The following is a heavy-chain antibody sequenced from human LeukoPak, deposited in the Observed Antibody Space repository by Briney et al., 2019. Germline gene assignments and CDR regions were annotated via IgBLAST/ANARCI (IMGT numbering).Heavy chain of an antibody. V-gene: IGHV3-30-3*01. Sequence: GGSLRLSCSASGFTFSSYAMHWVRQAPGKGLEWVAVISYDGSNKYYADSVKGRFTISRDNAENTLYMRINSLRPEDTAVYYCARGYYSSSRFDSWGQGTLVTVSS. CDR2: ISYDGSNK. J-gene: IGHJ4*02. CDR1: GFTFSSYA. CDR3: ARGYYSSSRFDS. D-gene: IGHD6-13*01.